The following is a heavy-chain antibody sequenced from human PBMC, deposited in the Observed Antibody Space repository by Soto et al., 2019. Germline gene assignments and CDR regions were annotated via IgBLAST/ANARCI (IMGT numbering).Heavy chain of an antibody. J-gene: IGHJ6*02. D-gene: IGHD2-2*01. CDR1: GFTFSSYE. CDR2: ISSSGSTI. Sequence: GGSLRLSCAASGFTFSSYEMNWVRQAPGKGLEWVSYISSSGSTIYYADSVKGRFTISRDNAKNSLYLQMNSLRAEDTAVYYCARVIVVPAAPYYYYGMDVWGQGTTVTVS. CDR3: ARVIVVPAAPYYYYGMDV. V-gene: IGHV3-48*03.